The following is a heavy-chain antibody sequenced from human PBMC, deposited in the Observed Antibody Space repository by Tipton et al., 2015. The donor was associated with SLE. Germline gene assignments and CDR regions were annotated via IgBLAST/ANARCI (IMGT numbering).Heavy chain of an antibody. V-gene: IGHV4-59*01. CDR3: ARDRTVTDRYYGMDV. Sequence: LRLSCAASGFTFSSYWMSWVRQPPGKGLEWIGYIYYSGSTNYNPSLKSRVTISVDTSKNQFSLKLSSVTAADTAVYYCARDRTVTDRYYGMDVWGQGTTVTVSS. J-gene: IGHJ6*02. D-gene: IGHD4-17*01. CDR1: GFTFSSYW. CDR2: IYYSGST.